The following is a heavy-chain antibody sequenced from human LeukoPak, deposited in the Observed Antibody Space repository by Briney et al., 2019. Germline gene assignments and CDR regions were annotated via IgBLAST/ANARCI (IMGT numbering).Heavy chain of an antibody. D-gene: IGHD2-15*01. J-gene: IGHJ4*02. CDR1: GESFSAYF. Sequence: SETLSLTCAVYGESFSAYFWNWIRQAPGKPLEYIGEINHRGSSHYNPSLKTRGTLSVDTSKNQFSLKLTSVTAADTAVYFCARGGSFDGYCSAGACDAGYYDSWGQGTPVTVSS. V-gene: IGHV4-34*01. CDR2: INHRGSS. CDR3: ARGGSFDGYCSAGACDAGYYDS.